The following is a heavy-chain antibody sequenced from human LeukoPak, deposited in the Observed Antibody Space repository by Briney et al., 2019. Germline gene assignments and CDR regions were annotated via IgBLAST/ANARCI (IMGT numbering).Heavy chain of an antibody. CDR2: INHSGST. CDR1: GGSFSGYY. D-gene: IGHD1-26*01. J-gene: IGHJ4*02. Sequence: SETLSLTCAVYGGSFSGYYWSWIRQPPGKGLEWIGEINHSGSTNYNPSLKSRVTISVDTSKNQFSLKLSSVTAADTAVYYCARHFSPRYSDSGSYYFDYWGQGTLVTVSS. V-gene: IGHV4-34*01. CDR3: ARHFSPRYSDSGSYYFDY.